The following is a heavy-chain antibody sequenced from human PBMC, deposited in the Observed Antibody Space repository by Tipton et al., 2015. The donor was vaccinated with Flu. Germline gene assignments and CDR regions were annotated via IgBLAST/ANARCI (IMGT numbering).Heavy chain of an antibody. J-gene: IGHJ5*02. CDR2: IYHSGNT. CDR1: GSSISSSDSY. Sequence: TLSLTCSVSGSSISSSDSYWGWIRQIPGKGLEWIGSIYHSGNTFYNPSLKSRVTISVDTSKNQISLKLTPVTAADTAVYYCARSGSSYYFDPWGRGTLVTVSS. V-gene: IGHV4-39*07. CDR3: ARSGSSYYFDP. D-gene: IGHD2-15*01.